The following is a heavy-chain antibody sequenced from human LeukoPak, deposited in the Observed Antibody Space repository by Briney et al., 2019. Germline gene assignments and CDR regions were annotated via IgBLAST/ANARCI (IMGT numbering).Heavy chain of an antibody. J-gene: IGHJ4*02. V-gene: IGHV1-2*02. D-gene: IGHD3-22*01. CDR3: ARDYDSSGVTSDY. Sequence: GASVKVSCKASGYTFTGYYMHWVRQAPGQGLEWMGWINPNSGGTNYAQKFQGRVTMTRDTSISTAYMELSRLRPDDTAVYYCARDYDSSGVTSDYWGQGTLVTVSS. CDR1: GYTFTGYY. CDR2: INPNSGGT.